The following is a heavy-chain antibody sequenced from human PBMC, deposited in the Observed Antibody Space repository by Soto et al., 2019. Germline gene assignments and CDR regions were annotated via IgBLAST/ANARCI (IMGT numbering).Heavy chain of an antibody. CDR2: INPNSGGT. V-gene: IGHV1-2*04. D-gene: IGHD3-10*01. Sequence: GASVKVSCKASGYTFTGYYMHWVRQAPGQGLEWMGWINPNSGGTNYAQKFQGWVTMTRDTSISTAYMELSRLRSDDTAVYYCARSTRRNHGSGSYYPTNWFDPWGQGTLVTVSS. CDR1: GYTFTGYY. CDR3: ARSTRRNHGSGSYYPTNWFDP. J-gene: IGHJ5*02.